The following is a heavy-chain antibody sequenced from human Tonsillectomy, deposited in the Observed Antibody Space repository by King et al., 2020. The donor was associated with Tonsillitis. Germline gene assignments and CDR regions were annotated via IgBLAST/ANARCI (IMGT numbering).Heavy chain of an antibody. CDR1: GYTFNSYG. CDR3: ARDSRDTVALSHYYGMDV. J-gene: IGHJ6*02. V-gene: IGHV1-18*01. CDR2: ISTYNGDT. Sequence: QLVQSGAEVKKPGASVKVSCKASGYTFNSYGISWVRQGPGQGLEWMGWISTYNGDTKYAQKLQGRVTMTTDTSTSTAYMELRSLRSDDTAVYYCARDSRDTVALSHYYGMDVWGQGTTVTVSS. D-gene: IGHD5-12*01.